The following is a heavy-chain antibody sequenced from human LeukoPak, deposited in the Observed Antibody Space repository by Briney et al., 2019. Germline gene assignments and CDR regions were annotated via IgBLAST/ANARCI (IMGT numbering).Heavy chain of an antibody. Sequence: PGGSLRLSCAASGFTFSSYWMSWVRQAPGKGLEWVANIKQDGSEKYYVDSVKGRFTISGDNAKNSLYLQMNSLRAEDTAVYYCAREVGGYDFWSGYLLSGYYFDYWGQGTLVTVSS. J-gene: IGHJ4*02. CDR2: IKQDGSEK. CDR3: AREVGGYDFWSGYLLSGYYFDY. D-gene: IGHD3-3*01. CDR1: GFTFSSYW. V-gene: IGHV3-7*01.